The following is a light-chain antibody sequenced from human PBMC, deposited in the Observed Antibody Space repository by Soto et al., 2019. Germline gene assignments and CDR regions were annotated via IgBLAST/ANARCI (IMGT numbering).Light chain of an antibody. CDR1: QSINSN. Sequence: VVLTQSPATLSASPGERVTLSCSASQSINSNVAWYQQRPGQTPRLLIYDAFTRATGLTARFSGSGSGTVFTLTITSLQSDDFAVYYCQQYGSSPLTFGGGTKVEIK. J-gene: IGKJ4*01. CDR2: DAF. V-gene: IGKV3-15*01. CDR3: QQYGSSPLT.